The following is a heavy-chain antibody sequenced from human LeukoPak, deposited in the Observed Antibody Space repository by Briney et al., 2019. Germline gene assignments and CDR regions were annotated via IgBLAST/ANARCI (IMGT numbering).Heavy chain of an antibody. D-gene: IGHD3-10*01. Sequence: PGGSLRLSCAAFGFTFSSYWMHWVRQAPGKGLVWVSRINTDGSYPSYADSVKGRFTISRDNAKNTLYLQLNSLRAEDTAVYYCTSDTFGARDSWGQGTLVTVSS. CDR1: GFTFSSYW. CDR2: INTDGSYP. J-gene: IGHJ4*02. V-gene: IGHV3-74*01. CDR3: TSDTFGARDS.